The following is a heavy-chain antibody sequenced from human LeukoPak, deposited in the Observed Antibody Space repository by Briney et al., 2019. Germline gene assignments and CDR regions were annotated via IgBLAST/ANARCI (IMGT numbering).Heavy chain of an antibody. V-gene: IGHV4-34*01. CDR1: GGSFSGYY. Sequence: SETLSLTCAVYGGSFSGYYWSWIRQPPGKGLEWIGEINHSGSTNYNPSLKSQVTISVDTSKNQFSLKLSSVTAADTAVYYCARLRIAVAGRRYYYYGMDVWGQGTTVTVSS. CDR3: ARLRIAVAGRRYYYYGMDV. J-gene: IGHJ6*02. CDR2: INHSGST. D-gene: IGHD6-19*01.